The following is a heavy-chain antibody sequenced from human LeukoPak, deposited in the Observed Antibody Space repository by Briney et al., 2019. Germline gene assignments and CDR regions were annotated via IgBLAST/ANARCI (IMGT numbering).Heavy chain of an antibody. CDR2: IIPIFGTA. CDR3: ARGRVVPAAIYYYYYYMDV. CDR1: GGTFSSYA. Sequence: SVKVSCKASGGTFSSYAISWVRQPPGQGLELMGGIIPIFGTANNAQKFQGRVTITVDKSTSTAYMELSSLRSEDTAVYYCARGRVVPAAIYYYYYYMDVWDKGPTVTISS. D-gene: IGHD2-2*01. J-gene: IGHJ6*03. V-gene: IGHV1-69*06.